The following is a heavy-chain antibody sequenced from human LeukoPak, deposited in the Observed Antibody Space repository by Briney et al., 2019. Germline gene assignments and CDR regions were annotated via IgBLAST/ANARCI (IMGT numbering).Heavy chain of an antibody. D-gene: IGHD2-2*03. CDR3: AKDLDSTGLFEGRGDD. J-gene: IGHJ4*02. CDR1: GFTFSRYA. Sequence: PGGSLRPSCAASGFTFSRYAMSWVRQAPGKGLEWVSLISVSGHNTHYADSVKGRFTISRDDSKSTLYLQMDSLRAEDTAVYYCAKDLDSTGLFEGRGDDWGQGTVVTVSS. CDR2: ISVSGHNT. V-gene: IGHV3-23*01.